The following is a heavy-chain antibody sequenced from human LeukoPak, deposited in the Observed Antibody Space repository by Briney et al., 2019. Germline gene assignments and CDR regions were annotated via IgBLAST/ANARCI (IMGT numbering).Heavy chain of an antibody. CDR1: GFTFSTYA. CDR3: ARDRGGSSGWEKEYYFDY. J-gene: IGHJ4*02. CDR2: ISGSGGST. V-gene: IGHV3-23*01. D-gene: IGHD6-19*01. Sequence: GGSLRLSCAASGFTFSTYAMSWVRQAPGKGLEWVSAISGSGGSTYYADSVKGRFTISRDNSKNTLYLQMNSLRAEDTAVYYCARDRGGSSGWEKEYYFDYWGQGTLVTVSS.